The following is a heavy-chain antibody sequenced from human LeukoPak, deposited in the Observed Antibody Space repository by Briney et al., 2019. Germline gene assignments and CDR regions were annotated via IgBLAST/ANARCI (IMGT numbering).Heavy chain of an antibody. CDR1: GFTFSSYA. J-gene: IGHJ4*02. V-gene: IGHV3-23*03. D-gene: IGHD3-3*01. CDR3: ARDRGLGVVSPYFDY. CDR2: IYGDGRT. Sequence: GGSLRLSCAASGFTFSSYAMSWVRQAPGNGLERVSVIYGDGRTSHSASVRGRFTISRDNSKNIVSLQMNNLRAEDTAVYYCARDRGLGVVSPYFDYWGQGTLVTVSS.